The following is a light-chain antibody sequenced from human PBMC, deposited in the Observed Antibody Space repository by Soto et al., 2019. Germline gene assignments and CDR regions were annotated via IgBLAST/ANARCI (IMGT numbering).Light chain of an antibody. V-gene: IGKV1-9*01. Sequence: DIQLTQAPSLLSASAGDRVSITCRASQAISSYLAWYQQKPGRAPKLLIYAASTLQSGVPSRFSGSGSRTEFTLTITSLQPEDFATYYCQQLNSFPITFGQGTRLEIK. CDR1: QAISSY. CDR3: QQLNSFPIT. J-gene: IGKJ5*01. CDR2: AAS.